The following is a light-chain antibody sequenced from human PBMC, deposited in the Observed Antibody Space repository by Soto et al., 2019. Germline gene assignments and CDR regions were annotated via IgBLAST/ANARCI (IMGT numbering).Light chain of an antibody. CDR2: EVS. CDR1: SSDVGGYNY. V-gene: IGLV2-8*01. CDR3: SSYVGSKV. Sequence: QSALTQPPSASGSLGQSVTISCTGNSSDVGGYNYGSWYQQHPGKAPKLMISEVSKRPSGVPDRFSGSKSGNTASLTVSGLQAEDEADYYCSSYVGSKVFGGGTKVTVL. J-gene: IGLJ3*02.